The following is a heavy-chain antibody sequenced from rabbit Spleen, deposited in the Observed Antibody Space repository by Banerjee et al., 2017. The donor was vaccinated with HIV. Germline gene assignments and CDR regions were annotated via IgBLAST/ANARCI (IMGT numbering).Heavy chain of an antibody. CDR3: ARDLGTGYPGYGYAL. CDR2: IYPDYGST. J-gene: IGHJ6*01. Sequence: QEQLVESGGGLVQPEGSLTLTCTASGFSFSSSYYMCWVRQAPGKGLEWIACIYPDYGSTDYASWAKGRFTISKTSSTTVTLQMTSLTAADTATYFCARDLGTGYPGYGYALWGPGTLVTVS. V-gene: IGHV1S45*01. D-gene: IGHD7-1*01. CDR1: GFSFSSSYY.